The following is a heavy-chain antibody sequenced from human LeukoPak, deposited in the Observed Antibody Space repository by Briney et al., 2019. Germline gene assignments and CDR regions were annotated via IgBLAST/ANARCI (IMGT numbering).Heavy chain of an antibody. CDR1: GFTFSSYG. J-gene: IGHJ4*02. D-gene: IGHD7-27*01. Sequence: GGSLRLSCAASGFTFSSYGMSWVRQAPGKGLEWVSAISGSGGSTYYADSVKGRFTISRDDSKNTLSLQMNSLRVEDTAVYYCARDLAWGAFDYWGQGTLVTVSS. CDR2: ISGSGGST. V-gene: IGHV3-23*01. CDR3: ARDLAWGAFDY.